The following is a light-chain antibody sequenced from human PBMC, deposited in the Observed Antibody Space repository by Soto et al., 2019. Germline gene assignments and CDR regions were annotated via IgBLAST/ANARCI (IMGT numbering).Light chain of an antibody. Sequence: QSVLTQPPSVSAAPGHQVTIFCSGSSSNIGNNYVSWYQQLPGTASKLLIFGNNKRPSGIPDRFSGSKSGTSATLGITGLQTGDEADYYCGTWDSSLSVGVFGGGTQLT. J-gene: IGLJ3*02. CDR3: GTWDSSLSVGV. V-gene: IGLV1-51*02. CDR2: GNN. CDR1: SSNIGNNY.